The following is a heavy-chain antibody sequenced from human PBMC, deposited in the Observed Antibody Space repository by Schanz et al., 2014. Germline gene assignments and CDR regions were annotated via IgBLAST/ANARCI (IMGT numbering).Heavy chain of an antibody. CDR3: ARGRARQLVHWFDP. V-gene: IGHV3-21*01. CDR2: LSGGSSYI. J-gene: IGHJ5*02. CDR1: GFTFYDYA. Sequence: EVQLVESGGGLIQPGRSLRLSCAASGFTFYDYAMHWVRQAPGKGLEWVSSLSGGSSYIFYADSVKGRFTISRDNARYSLYLEMNSLRAEDTAVYYCARGRARQLVHWFDPWGQGTLVTVSS. D-gene: IGHD6-13*01.